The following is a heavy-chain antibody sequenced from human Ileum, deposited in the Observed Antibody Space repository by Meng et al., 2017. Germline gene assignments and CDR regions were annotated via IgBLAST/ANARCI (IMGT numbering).Heavy chain of an antibody. Sequence: EVQLVESGGGLVQPGGSLRLSCAAAGFTFSDHYMDWVRQDPGKGLEWIGRSRNKAQSYIIEYAASVQGRFTISRDFSKNSLDLQMNSLKIDATAVYYCASRHYGEKDHWGQGTLVTVSS. V-gene: IGHV3-72*01. CDR3: ASRHYGEKDH. CDR1: GFTFSDHY. J-gene: IGHJ4*02. D-gene: IGHD4-17*01. CDR2: SRNKAQSYII.